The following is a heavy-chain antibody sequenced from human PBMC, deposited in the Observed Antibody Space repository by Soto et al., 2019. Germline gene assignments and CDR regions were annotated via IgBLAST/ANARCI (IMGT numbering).Heavy chain of an antibody. Sequence: EVQLVESGGGLVQPGESLRLSCAASGFTVSSNYMSWVRQAPGEGLEWVSLIYSGGTTDYADSVKGRFTISRDNSKNTLYLQMNSLRAEDTAVYYCAARNIVAPYWGQGTLVNVSS. CDR1: GFTVSSNY. J-gene: IGHJ4*02. CDR3: AARNIVAPY. CDR2: IYSGGTT. D-gene: IGHD5-12*01. V-gene: IGHV3-66*01.